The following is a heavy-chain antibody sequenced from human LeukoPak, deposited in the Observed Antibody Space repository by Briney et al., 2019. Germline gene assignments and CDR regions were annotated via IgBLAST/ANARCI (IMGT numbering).Heavy chain of an antibody. J-gene: IGHJ4*02. V-gene: IGHV1-18*01. Sequence: ASVTVSCTASGYTFTIYGISWVRQAPGQGLEWMGWISAYNGNTNYAQKLQGRVTMTTDTSTSTAYMELRSLRSDDTAVYYCARGSSIFGVVTADFDYWGQGTLVTVSS. CDR2: ISAYNGNT. CDR1: GYTFTIYG. CDR3: ARGSSIFGVVTADFDY. D-gene: IGHD3-3*01.